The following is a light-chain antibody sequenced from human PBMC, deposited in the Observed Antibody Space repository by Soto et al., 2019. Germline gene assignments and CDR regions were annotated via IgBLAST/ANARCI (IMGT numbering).Light chain of an antibody. J-gene: IGKJ2*01. CDR1: QSLNSGY. CDR2: GAS. CDR3: QQYGSAPYT. Sequence: IVLTQSPGTLSLSPGEGASVSCRASQSLNSGYLAWYQQKPGQAPRLLIYGASSRATGIPDRFSGSRSGTNFTLAISRLEPEEFAVYFCQQYGSAPYTFGQGTKLEIK. V-gene: IGKV3-20*01.